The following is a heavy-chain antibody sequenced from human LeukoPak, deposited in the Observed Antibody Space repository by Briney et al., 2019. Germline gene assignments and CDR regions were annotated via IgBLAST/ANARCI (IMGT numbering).Heavy chain of an antibody. D-gene: IGHD3-22*01. Sequence: GGSLRLSCAASGFTFSSYWMSWVRQAPGKGLEWVANIKQDGSEKYYVDSVKGRFTISRDNAKNSLYLQMNSLRAEETAVYYCARESPKTVYYYDSSGSYMGAFDIWGQGTMVTVSS. CDR1: GFTFSSYW. V-gene: IGHV3-7*01. CDR2: IKQDGSEK. J-gene: IGHJ3*02. CDR3: ARESPKTVYYYDSSGSYMGAFDI.